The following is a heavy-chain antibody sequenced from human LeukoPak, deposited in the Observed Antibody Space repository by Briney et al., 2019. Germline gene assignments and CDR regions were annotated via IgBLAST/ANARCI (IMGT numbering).Heavy chain of an antibody. CDR3: TSGLSGSTLSEDY. J-gene: IGHJ4*02. CDR1: GYTFTSYG. CDR2: IKAYDGNT. Sequence: ASLKVSCKASGYTFTSYGISWVPQAPGQGLQRMGGIKAYDGNTNYAQKLQGRVTMTAGTSTSTAYMELRMLRSDDTAVYYCTSGLSGSTLSEDYWGQGTLVTVSS. V-gene: IGHV1-18*01. D-gene: IGHD2-15*01.